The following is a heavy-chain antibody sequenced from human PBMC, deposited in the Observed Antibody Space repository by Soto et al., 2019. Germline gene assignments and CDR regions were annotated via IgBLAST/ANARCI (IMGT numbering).Heavy chain of an antibody. V-gene: IGHV4-30-4*01. CDR2: IYHSGSS. J-gene: IGHJ4*02. CDR3: ARDLLDTTVDYYFDY. D-gene: IGHD4-17*01. Sequence: LSLTCTVSGGSISSGTYYWSWIRQPPGKGLEWIGYIYHSGSSQYNPSLKSRVTISIDTSKNQFSLELRSVTAADTAVYYCARDLLDTTVDYYFDYWGPGRLVTVSS. CDR1: GGSISSGTYY.